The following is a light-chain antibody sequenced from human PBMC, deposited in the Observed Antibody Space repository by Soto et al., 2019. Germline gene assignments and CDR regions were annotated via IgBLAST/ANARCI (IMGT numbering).Light chain of an antibody. CDR1: SSDVGGYNY. CDR3: SSYTSSSTLYV. V-gene: IGLV2-14*01. J-gene: IGLJ1*01. Sequence: QSALTQPASVSGSPGQSITISCTGTSSDVGGYNYVSWYQQHPGKAPKLMIYDVSNRPSGVSNRFSGYKSGNTASLTISGLQAEDEADYYFSSYTSSSTLYVFGTGTKVTVL. CDR2: DVS.